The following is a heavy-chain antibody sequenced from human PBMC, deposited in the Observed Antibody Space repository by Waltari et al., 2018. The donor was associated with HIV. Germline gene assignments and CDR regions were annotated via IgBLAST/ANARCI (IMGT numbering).Heavy chain of an antibody. J-gene: IGHJ6*02. CDR3: AKITSTSWYYYGMDV. CDR1: GFTFSPYA. D-gene: IGHD2-2*01. Sequence: EVQLLESGGGLVQPGGSLSLSCAASGFTFSPYAMSWVRQAPGRGCGGVSGISYSGGRTNDADSGKGRFTISRDKSKNTLYLQMNSLRAEYTAVYYCAKITSTSWYYYGMDVWGQGTTVTVSS. V-gene: IGHV3-23*01. CDR2: ISYSGGRT.